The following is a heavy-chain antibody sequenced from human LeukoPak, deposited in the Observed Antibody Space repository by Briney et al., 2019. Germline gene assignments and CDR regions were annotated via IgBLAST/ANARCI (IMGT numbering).Heavy chain of an antibody. J-gene: IGHJ4*02. CDR3: ARFAGLDNYFDY. CDR1: GGSISSTVYY. CDR2: ISYSGST. D-gene: IGHD2-2*03. V-gene: IGHV4-39*01. Sequence: PSETLSLTCTVSGGSISSTVYYWAWIRQPPGKGLEWIGSISYSGSTYYSPSLKSRVTISVDTSKNQFSLKLSSVTAADTAVYYCARFAGLDNYFDYWGQGTLVIVSS.